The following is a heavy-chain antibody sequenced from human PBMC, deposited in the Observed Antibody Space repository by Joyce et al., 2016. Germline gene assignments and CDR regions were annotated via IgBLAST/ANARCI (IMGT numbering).Heavy chain of an antibody. CDR1: GLTFSHYY. V-gene: IGHV3-72*01. D-gene: IGHD3-22*01. Sequence: EVQLVESGGGLVQPGGSLRLSCAASGLTFSHYYINWVRQAPGKGLEWVGRSKNKADGYTTEYAASVKDRFTISRDDSKSSLYLQMNSLKSEDTAFYYCATEGDSSGPDFDRWGQGTLVTVSS. CDR3: ATEGDSSGPDFDR. J-gene: IGHJ4*02. CDR2: SKNKADGYTT.